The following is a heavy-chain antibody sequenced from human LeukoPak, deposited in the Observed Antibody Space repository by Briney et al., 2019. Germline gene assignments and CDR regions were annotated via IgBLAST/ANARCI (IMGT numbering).Heavy chain of an antibody. CDR1: GGSFSGYY. J-gene: IGHJ5*02. D-gene: IGHD3-22*01. Sequence: SETLSLTCAVYGGSFSGYYWSWIRQPPGQGLEWIGAINHSGSTNYNPSLKSRVTISVDTSKNQFSLKLSSVTAADTAVYHCARVGYYYDSSGHGDWFDPWGQGTLVTVSS. V-gene: IGHV4-34*01. CDR2: INHSGST. CDR3: ARVGYYYDSSGHGDWFDP.